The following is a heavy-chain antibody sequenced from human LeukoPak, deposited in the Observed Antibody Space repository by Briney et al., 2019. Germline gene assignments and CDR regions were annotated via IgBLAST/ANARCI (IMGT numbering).Heavy chain of an antibody. V-gene: IGHV4-39*07. CDR2: IYYSGST. CDR1: GGSISSSSYY. Sequence: PSETLSLTCTVSGGSISSSSYYWGWIRQPPGKGLEWIGSIYYSGSTYYNPSLKSRVTISVDTSKNQFSLKLSSVTAADTAVYYCAYYCGGDCSDYWGQGTLVTVSS. J-gene: IGHJ4*02. CDR3: AYYCGGDCSDY. D-gene: IGHD2-21*01.